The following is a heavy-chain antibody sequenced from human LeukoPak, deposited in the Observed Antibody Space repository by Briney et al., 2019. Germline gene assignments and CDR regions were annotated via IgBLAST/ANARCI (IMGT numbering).Heavy chain of an antibody. CDR2: IYTSGST. CDR3: ARSVIGRSGYLSLGYFDL. Sequence: PSETLSLTCTVSGGSISSYYWSWIRQPAGKGLEWIGRIYTSGSTNYNPSLKSRVTMSVDTSKNPFSLKLSPVTAADTAVYYCARSVIGRSGYLSLGYFDLWGRGTLVTVSS. J-gene: IGHJ2*01. V-gene: IGHV4-4*07. CDR1: GGSISSYY. D-gene: IGHD3-22*01.